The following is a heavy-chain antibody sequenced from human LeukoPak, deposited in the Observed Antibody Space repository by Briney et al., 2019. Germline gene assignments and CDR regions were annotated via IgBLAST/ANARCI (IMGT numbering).Heavy chain of an antibody. CDR2: IYYSGST. J-gene: IGHJ4*02. CDR1: DGSISNYY. V-gene: IGHV4-59*01. CDR3: ARVAPSYTVSTRYYFDY. Sequence: PSETLSLTCTVSDGSISNYYWTWIRQPPGKGLEWIGYIYYSGSTNYNPSLKSRVTISVDTSKNQFSLKLSSVAAADTAVYYCARVAPSYTVSTRYYFDYWGQGTLVTVSS. D-gene: IGHD4-17*01.